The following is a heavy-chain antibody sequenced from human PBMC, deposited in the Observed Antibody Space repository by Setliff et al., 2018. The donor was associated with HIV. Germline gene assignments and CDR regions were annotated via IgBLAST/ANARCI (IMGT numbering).Heavy chain of an antibody. CDR1: GGIFSNYA. CDR3: ARGDMIAFGGVGPFDY. D-gene: IGHD3-16*01. CDR2: IIPIFGTA. J-gene: IGHJ4*02. V-gene: IGHV1-69*13. Sequence: ASVKVSCKASGGIFSNYAINWVRLAPGQGLEWMGGIIPIFGTADYAQRSQGRVTITADESTGTAYMELSSLRSADTAVYYCARGDMIAFGGVGPFDYWGQGTLVTVSS.